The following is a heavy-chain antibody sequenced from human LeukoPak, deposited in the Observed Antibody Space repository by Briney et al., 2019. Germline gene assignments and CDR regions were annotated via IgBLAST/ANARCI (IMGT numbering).Heavy chain of an antibody. CDR2: INHSGST. D-gene: IGHD3-3*01. Sequence: SETLSLTCAVYGGSFSGYYWSWIRQPPGKGLEWIGEINHSGSTNYNPSLKSRVTISVDTSKNQFSLKLSSVTAADTAVYYCARDLFTIFGVVTTSYGMDVWGRGTTVTVSS. V-gene: IGHV4-34*01. CDR3: ARDLFTIFGVVTTSYGMDV. J-gene: IGHJ6*02. CDR1: GGSFSGYY.